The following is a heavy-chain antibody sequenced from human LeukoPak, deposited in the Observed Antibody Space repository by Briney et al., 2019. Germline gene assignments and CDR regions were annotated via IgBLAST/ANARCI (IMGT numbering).Heavy chain of an antibody. CDR3: AREWNNYDFWSGYTAYYYYYMDV. J-gene: IGHJ6*03. V-gene: IGHV4-61*02. D-gene: IGHD3-3*01. Sequence: SETLSLTCTVSGGSISSGSYYWSWIRQPAGKGLEWIGRIYTSGSTNYNPSLKSRATISVDTSKNQFSLKLSSVTAADTAVYYCAREWNNYDFWSGYTAYYYYYMDVWGKGTTVTVSS. CDR2: IYTSGST. CDR1: GGSISSGSYY.